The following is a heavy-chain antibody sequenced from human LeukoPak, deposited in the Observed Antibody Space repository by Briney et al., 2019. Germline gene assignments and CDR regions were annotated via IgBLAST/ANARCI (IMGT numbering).Heavy chain of an antibody. J-gene: IGHJ4*02. D-gene: IGHD6-13*01. CDR1: GFTFSSYS. Sequence: GGSLRLSCAASGFTFSSYSMNWVRQAPGKGLEWVAVISYDGSNKYYADSLKGRVTLSRDNSKNTLYLQMNSLRAEDTAVYYCARTRTVAAAGTWVDYWGQGTLVTVSS. V-gene: IGHV3-30*03. CDR2: ISYDGSNK. CDR3: ARTRTVAAAGTWVDY.